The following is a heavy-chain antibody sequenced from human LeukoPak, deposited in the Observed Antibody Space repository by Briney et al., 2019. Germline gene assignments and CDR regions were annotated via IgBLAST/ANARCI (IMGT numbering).Heavy chain of an antibody. CDR2: ISYDGIKK. CDR1: GFTFSDNT. J-gene: IGHJ6*03. D-gene: IGHD2-15*01. V-gene: IGHV3-30*04. Sequence: RAGGSLRLSCAASGFTFSDNTMHWVRQAPGKGLEWVAFISYDGIKKYYGDSVKGRFTIFRDNSKSTLYLQMSSLRGEDTAVYFCARGQWSHYMDVWGKGTTVTVSS. CDR3: ARGQWSHYMDV.